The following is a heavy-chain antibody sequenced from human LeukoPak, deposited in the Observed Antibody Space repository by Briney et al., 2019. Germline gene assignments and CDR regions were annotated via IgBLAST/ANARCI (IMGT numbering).Heavy chain of an antibody. D-gene: IGHD3-3*01. J-gene: IGHJ4*02. CDR2: ISAYNGNT. CDR3: ARVFDDFWSGYAIDY. Sequence: EASVKVSCKASGYTFTSYGISWVRQAPGQGLEWMGWISAYNGNTNYAQKFQGRVTMTRDTSISTAYMELSRLRSDDTAVYYCARVFDDFWSGYAIDYWGQGTLVTVSS. V-gene: IGHV1-18*01. CDR1: GYTFTSYG.